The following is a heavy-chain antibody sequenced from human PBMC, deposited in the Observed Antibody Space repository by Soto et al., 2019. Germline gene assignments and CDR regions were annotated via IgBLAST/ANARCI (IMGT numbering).Heavy chain of an antibody. CDR3: ARQADFWSGGGGFDP. J-gene: IGHJ5*02. CDR2: IYYNGFT. V-gene: IGHV4-39*01. D-gene: IGHD3-3*01. CDR1: GGSISSRNYY. Sequence: QLQLQESGPGLVKPLETLSLICTVSGGSISSRNYYWGWIRQPPGKGLEWIGSIYYNGFTYYNPSLKSRVTRSVDTSKNPFSLRLNSVTAADPAVYYCARQADFWSGGGGFDPWGQGTLVTVSS.